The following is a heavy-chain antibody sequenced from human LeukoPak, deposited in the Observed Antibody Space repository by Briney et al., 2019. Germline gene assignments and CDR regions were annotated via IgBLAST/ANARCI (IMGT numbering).Heavy chain of an antibody. CDR2: IYHSGST. V-gene: IGHV4-38-2*02. CDR3: ARGGKVRGVWLYYYMDV. CDR1: GGSISSYY. Sequence: PSETLSLTCTVSGGSISSYYWSWIRQPPGKGLEWIGSIYHSGSTYYNPSLKSRVTISVDTSKNQFSLKLSSVTAADTAVYYCARGGKVRGVWLYYYMDVWGKGTTVTVSS. J-gene: IGHJ6*03. D-gene: IGHD3-16*01.